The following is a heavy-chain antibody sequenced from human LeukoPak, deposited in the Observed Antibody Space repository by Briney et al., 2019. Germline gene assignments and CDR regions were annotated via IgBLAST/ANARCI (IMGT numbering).Heavy chain of an antibody. CDR1: GFTFSSYS. D-gene: IGHD4-17*01. V-gene: IGHV3-21*01. J-gene: IGHJ3*02. Sequence: GGSLRLSCAASGFTFSSYSMNWVRQAPGKGLEWVSSISSSSSYIYYADSVKGRFTISRDNAKNSLYLQMNSLRAEDTAVYYCARDRAVHNYGDFGDASDIWGQGTMVTVSS. CDR3: ARDRAVHNYGDFGDASDI. CDR2: ISSSSSYI.